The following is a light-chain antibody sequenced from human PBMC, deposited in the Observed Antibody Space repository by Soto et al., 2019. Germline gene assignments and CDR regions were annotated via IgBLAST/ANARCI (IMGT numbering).Light chain of an antibody. CDR2: GNG. CDR3: QSYDSSLSGAV. CDR1: SSNIGANYD. Sequence: QSVLTQPPSVSGAPGQRVTISCTGSSSNIGANYDVQWYQQLPGTAPKLLIYGNGNRPSGVPDRFSASRSVTSASLAIAGLQAEDGADYYCQSYDSSLSGAVFGGGTKVTVL. V-gene: IGLV1-40*01. J-gene: IGLJ2*01.